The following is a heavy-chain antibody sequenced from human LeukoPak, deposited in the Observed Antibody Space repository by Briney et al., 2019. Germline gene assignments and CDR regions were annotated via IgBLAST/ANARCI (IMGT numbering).Heavy chain of an antibody. CDR3: ARLHLGYCSSTSCYKRGFDY. CDR1: GGSISSYY. Sequence: PSETLSLTCTVSGGSISSYYWSWIRQPPGKGLEWIGYIYYSGSTNYNPSLKSRVTISVDTSKNQFSLKLSSVTAADTAVYYCARLHLGYCSSTSCYKRGFDYWGQGTLVTVSS. CDR2: IYYSGST. J-gene: IGHJ4*02. V-gene: IGHV4-59*08. D-gene: IGHD2-2*02.